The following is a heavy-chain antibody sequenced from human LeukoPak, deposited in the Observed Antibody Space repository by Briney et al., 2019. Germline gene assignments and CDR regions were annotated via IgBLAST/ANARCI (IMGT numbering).Heavy chain of an antibody. CDR2: INPNSGGT. J-gene: IGHJ3*02. D-gene: IGHD3-22*01. CDR3: AREFSDSSGHYYGGFDI. V-gene: IGHV1-2*02. Sequence: GASVTVSCKVSGYTFTGYFIHWLRQAPGQGLEWMGWINPNSGGTHFAQKFQGTVTMTRDTSISTAFMELSRLGSDGTAVYYCAREFSDSSGHYYGGFDIWGQGTMLTVSS. CDR1: GYTFTGYF.